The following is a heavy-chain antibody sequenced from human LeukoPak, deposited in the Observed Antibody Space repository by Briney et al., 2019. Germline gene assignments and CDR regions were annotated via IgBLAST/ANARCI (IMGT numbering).Heavy chain of an antibody. D-gene: IGHD5-12*01. CDR3: ATYSGYDPLYDY. V-gene: IGHV1-8*01. Sequence: GASVKVSCKASGYTFTSYDINWVRQATGQGLEWMGWMNPNSGNTGYAQKFQGRVTMTRDMSTSTVYMELSSLRSEDTAMYYCATYSGYDPLYDYWGQGTLVTVSS. CDR1: GYTFTSYD. J-gene: IGHJ4*02. CDR2: MNPNSGNT.